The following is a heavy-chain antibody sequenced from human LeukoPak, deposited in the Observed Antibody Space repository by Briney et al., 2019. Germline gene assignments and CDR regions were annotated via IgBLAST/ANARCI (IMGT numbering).Heavy chain of an antibody. Sequence: ASVKVSCKASGYTFTSYGISWVRQAPGQGPEWMGWISAYNGNTNYAQKLQGRVTMTTDTSTSTAYMELRSLRSDDTAVYYCARVYSSGWYGLYYFDYWGQGTLVTVSS. J-gene: IGHJ4*02. CDR3: ARVYSSGWYGLYYFDY. CDR1: GYTFTSYG. D-gene: IGHD6-19*01. V-gene: IGHV1-18*01. CDR2: ISAYNGNT.